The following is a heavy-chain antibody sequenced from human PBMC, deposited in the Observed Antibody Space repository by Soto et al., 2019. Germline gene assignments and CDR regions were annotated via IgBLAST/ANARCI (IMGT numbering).Heavy chain of an antibody. Sequence: SETLSLTCTVSGGSISSGDYYWSWIRQPPGKGLEWIGYIYYSGSTYYNPSLKSRVTISVDTSKNQFSLKLSSMSAADTAIYYCARENYVGNWFDPWGQGTLVTVSS. CDR3: ARENYVGNWFDP. D-gene: IGHD3-10*02. CDR2: IYYSGST. J-gene: IGHJ5*02. CDR1: GGSISSGDYY. V-gene: IGHV4-30-4*02.